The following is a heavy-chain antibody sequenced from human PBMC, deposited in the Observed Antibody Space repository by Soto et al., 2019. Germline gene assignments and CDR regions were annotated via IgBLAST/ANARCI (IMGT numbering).Heavy chain of an antibody. CDR1: GYTFTGYY. Sequence: ASVKVSCKASGYTFTGYYMHWVRQAPGQGLEWMGWINPNSGGTNYAQKFQGWVTMTRDTSISTAYMELSRLRADDTAVYYCVGEHDSSGYYFNYFDYWGQGTLVTVSS. V-gene: IGHV1-2*04. D-gene: IGHD3-22*01. CDR2: INPNSGGT. CDR3: VGEHDSSGYYFNYFDY. J-gene: IGHJ4*02.